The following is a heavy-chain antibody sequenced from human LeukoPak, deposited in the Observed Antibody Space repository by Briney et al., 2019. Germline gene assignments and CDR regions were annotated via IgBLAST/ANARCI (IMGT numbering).Heavy chain of an antibody. V-gene: IGHV3-21*01. D-gene: IGHD2-2*01. J-gene: IGHJ3*02. Sequence: GGSLRLSCAASGFTFSSYGMHWVRQAPGKGLEWVSSISSSSSYIYYADSVKGRFTISRDNSKTTLYLQMNSLRAEDTAVYYCAKDRCSSTSCYAAFDIWGQGTMVTVSS. CDR1: GFTFSSYG. CDR2: ISSSSSYI. CDR3: AKDRCSSTSCYAAFDI.